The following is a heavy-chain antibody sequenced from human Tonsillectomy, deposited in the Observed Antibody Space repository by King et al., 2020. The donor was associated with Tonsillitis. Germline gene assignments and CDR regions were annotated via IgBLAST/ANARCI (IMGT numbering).Heavy chain of an antibody. J-gene: IGHJ4*02. CDR1: GGSIITTDYY. V-gene: IGHV4-39*07. D-gene: IGHD3-9*01. CDR3: ARQAGRRYDILTGYPIED. CDR2: AFYSGDA. Sequence: QLQESGPGLVKPSETLSLTCTVSGGSIITTDYYWGWIRQPPGKGLEWNGSAFYSGDAYYNTSLKGRVTISVDTSKSQFSLKLSSVTAADTAVYYCARQAGRRYDILTGYPIEDGGQGTLVTVPS.